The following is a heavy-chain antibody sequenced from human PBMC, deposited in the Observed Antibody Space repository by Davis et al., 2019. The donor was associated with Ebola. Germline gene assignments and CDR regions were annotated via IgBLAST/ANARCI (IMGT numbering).Heavy chain of an antibody. Sequence: ESLKISCAASGFTFSSYWMSWVRQAPGKGLEWVANIKQDGSEKYYVDSVKGRFTISRDNAKNSLYLQMNSLRAEDTAVYYCARVAVAGLFGGWGQGTLVTVSS. V-gene: IGHV3-7*03. CDR2: IKQDGSEK. D-gene: IGHD6-19*01. CDR1: GFTFSSYW. CDR3: ARVAVAGLFGG. J-gene: IGHJ4*02.